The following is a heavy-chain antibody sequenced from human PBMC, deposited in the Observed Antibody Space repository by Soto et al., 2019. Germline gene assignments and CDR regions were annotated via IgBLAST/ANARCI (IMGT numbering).Heavy chain of an antibody. J-gene: IGHJ4*01. CDR2: INPPGTNT. CDR3: AREGDGYNYDY. V-gene: IGHV1-46*01. Sequence: ASVKVSCKASGYTFTSYYMHWVRQAPGQGLEWMGVINPPGTNTGYAKEFQGRVTMTRDTSTSTVYMELSSLRFDDTAVYYCAREGDGYNYDYWG. CDR1: GYTFTSYY. D-gene: IGHD5-12*01.